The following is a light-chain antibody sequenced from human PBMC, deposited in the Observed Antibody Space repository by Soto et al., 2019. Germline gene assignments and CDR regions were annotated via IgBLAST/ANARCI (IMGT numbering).Light chain of an antibody. CDR3: SSFTRSVTYV. J-gene: IGLJ1*01. CDR1: RRDVGGYNS. CDR2: KVS. Sequence: QSVLSEPASVTGSPGRSYSIPCTGSRRDVGGYNSVSLYQQQPGKAPKVMIYKVSNRPSGVSDRFSGSKSGNTASLISSALQAEDEADYYCSSFTRSVTYVFGTGTKVTVL. V-gene: IGLV2-14*01.